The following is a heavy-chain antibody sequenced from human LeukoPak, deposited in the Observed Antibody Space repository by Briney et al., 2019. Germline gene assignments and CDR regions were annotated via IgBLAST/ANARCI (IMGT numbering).Heavy chain of an antibody. D-gene: IGHD3-10*01. V-gene: IGHV2-5*02. CDR3: ARIIGGSGDYQ. CDR2: IYCDDDK. J-gene: IGHJ1*01. CDR1: GFSLSTSGVG. Sequence: SGPTLVKPTQTLRLTCTFSGFSLSTSGVGVGWIRQLPGKALEWLALIYCDDDKRYSPSLKTRLTITKDTTKNQVVLTITNMDPVDTATYYCARIIGGSGDYQWGQGTLVTVSS.